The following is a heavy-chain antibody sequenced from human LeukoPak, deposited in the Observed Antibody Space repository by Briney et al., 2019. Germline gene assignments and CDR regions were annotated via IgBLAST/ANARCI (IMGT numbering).Heavy chain of an antibody. CDR3: AKARFGVLTRWDY. J-gene: IGHJ4*02. V-gene: IGHV3-23*01. CDR1: GFTFSSYA. D-gene: IGHD3-3*01. CDR2: ISGGGGST. Sequence: PGGSLRLSCAASGFTFSSYAMSWVRQAPGKGLEWVSVISGGGGSTYYADSVKGRFTISRDNSKSTLYLQMNSLRAEDTAIYYCAKARFGVLTRWDYWGLGTLVTVSS.